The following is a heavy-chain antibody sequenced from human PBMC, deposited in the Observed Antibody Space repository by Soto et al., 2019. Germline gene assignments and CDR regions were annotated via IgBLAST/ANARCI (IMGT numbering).Heavy chain of an antibody. Sequence: ASVKVSCKASGYTFTSYAMHWVRQAPGQRLEWMGWINAGNGNTKYSQKFQGRVSMTRNTSISTAYMELSSLTSEDTAVYYCARGRHIVGATIAGYWGQGTLVTVSS. CDR3: ARGRHIVGATIAGY. CDR2: INAGNGNT. J-gene: IGHJ4*02. V-gene: IGHV1-3*01. CDR1: GYTFTSYA. D-gene: IGHD1-26*01.